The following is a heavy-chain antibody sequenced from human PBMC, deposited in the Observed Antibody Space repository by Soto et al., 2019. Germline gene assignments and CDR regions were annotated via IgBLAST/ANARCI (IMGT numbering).Heavy chain of an antibody. CDR1: GFIFSSHW. D-gene: IGHD2-15*01. Sequence: GGSLRLSCAASGFIFSSHWMTWVRQAPGKGLEWVANIKQDGSAKYYVESVKGRFTISRDNARDSLYLQMNSLRAEDTAVYYCVRDSKYCSGAGCYGDAFDIWGQGTTVTVSS. CDR3: VRDSKYCSGAGCYGDAFDI. J-gene: IGHJ3*02. CDR2: IKQDGSAK. V-gene: IGHV3-7*01.